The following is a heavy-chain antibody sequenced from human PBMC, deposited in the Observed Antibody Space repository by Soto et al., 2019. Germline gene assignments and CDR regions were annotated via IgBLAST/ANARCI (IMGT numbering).Heavy chain of an antibody. CDR2: FDPEDGET. J-gene: IGHJ6*02. Sequence: QVQLVQSGAEVKKPGASVKVSCKVSGDTLTKISMHWVRQAPGKGLEWMGGFDPEDGETIYAQKFQGRVTMTEDTSTDTAYMELSSLRSEDTAVYYCATHPTITIFGVVTLGMDVWGQGTTVTVSS. CDR3: ATHPTITIFGVVTLGMDV. V-gene: IGHV1-24*01. CDR1: GDTLTKIS. D-gene: IGHD3-3*01.